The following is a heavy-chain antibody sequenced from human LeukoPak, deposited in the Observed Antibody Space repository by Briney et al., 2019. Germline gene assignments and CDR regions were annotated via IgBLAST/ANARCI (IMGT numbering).Heavy chain of an antibody. CDR2: IYYSGST. V-gene: IGHV4-30-4*01. D-gene: IGHD3-3*01. CDR3: AREFWSGYFREYYGMDV. CDR1: GGSISSGDYY. Sequence: SETLSLTCTVSGGSISSGDYYWSWIRQPPGKGLDCIGYIYYSGSTNYNPSLKSRVTISVDTSKNQFSLKLSSVTAADTAVYYCAREFWSGYFREYYGMDVWGQGTTVTVSS. J-gene: IGHJ6*02.